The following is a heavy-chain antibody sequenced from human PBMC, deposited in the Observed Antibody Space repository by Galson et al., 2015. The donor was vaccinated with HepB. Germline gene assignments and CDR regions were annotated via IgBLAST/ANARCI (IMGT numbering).Heavy chain of an antibody. V-gene: IGHV6-1*01. J-gene: IGHJ4*02. CDR1: GDSVSSNSAT. CDR3: ARGLAVALDS. Sequence: CAISGDSVSSNSATWNWIRQSPSRGLEWLGRTYYRSKWYNNYAVSVKSRITINPDTSKNQFSLQLNSVTPEDTAVYYCARGLAVALDSWGQGTLVSVSS. D-gene: IGHD6-19*01. CDR2: TYYRSKWYN.